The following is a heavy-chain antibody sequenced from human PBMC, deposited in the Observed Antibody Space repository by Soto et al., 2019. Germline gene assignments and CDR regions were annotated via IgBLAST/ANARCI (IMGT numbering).Heavy chain of an antibody. V-gene: IGHV4-39*01. CDR2: IYYSGST. CDR1: GGSITSSSYY. CDR3: MLGSGWKDFDY. D-gene: IGHD3-22*01. J-gene: IGHJ4*02. Sequence: SETLSLTYTVSGGSITSSSYYWGWIRQPPGKGLEWIGNIYYSGSTYYNPSLKSRVTISVDTSKNQFSLKLSSVTAADTAVYYCMLGSGWKDFDYWVQGTLVTVSS.